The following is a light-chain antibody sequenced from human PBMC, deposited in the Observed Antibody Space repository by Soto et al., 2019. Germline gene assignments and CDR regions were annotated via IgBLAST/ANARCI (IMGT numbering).Light chain of an antibody. V-gene: IGLV2-14*01. CDR1: SSDVGKYNY. J-gene: IGLJ3*02. CDR3: SSYTTSGTVV. Sequence: QSALTQRASVSGSPGQSITISCTGTSSDVGKYNYVSWFQQHPGKAPKLMIFDVSHRPSGVSNRFSGSKSGNTASLTISGLQAEEEADYYCSSYTTSGTVVFGGGSKLTLL. CDR2: DVS.